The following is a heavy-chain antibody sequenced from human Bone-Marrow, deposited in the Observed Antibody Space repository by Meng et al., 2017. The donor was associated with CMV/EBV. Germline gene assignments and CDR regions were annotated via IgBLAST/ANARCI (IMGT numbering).Heavy chain of an antibody. D-gene: IGHD3-3*01. V-gene: IGHV4-59*01. CDR1: GGSISSYY. CDR3: ARTLVSYDFWSGYLDPHDAFDI. J-gene: IGHJ3*02. CDR2: IYYSGST. Sequence: SETLSLSCTVSGGSISSYYWSWIRQPPGKGLEWIGYIYYSGSTNYNPSLKSRVTISVDTSKNQFSLKLSPVTAADTAVYYCARTLVSYDFWSGYLDPHDAFDIWGQGTMVTVSS.